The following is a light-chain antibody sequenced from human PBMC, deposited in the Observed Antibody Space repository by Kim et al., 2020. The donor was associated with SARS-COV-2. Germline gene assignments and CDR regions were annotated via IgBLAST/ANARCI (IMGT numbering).Light chain of an antibody. Sequence: DIQMTQSPSTLSASVGDRVTITCRASQSISSWLAWYQQKPGKAPILLIYDASRLESGVPSRFSGSGSGTEFTLTITSLQPDDVATYYCLQYNTYSRDFGQGTKVDIK. V-gene: IGKV1-5*01. CDR2: DAS. J-gene: IGKJ1*01. CDR1: QSISSW. CDR3: LQYNTYSRD.